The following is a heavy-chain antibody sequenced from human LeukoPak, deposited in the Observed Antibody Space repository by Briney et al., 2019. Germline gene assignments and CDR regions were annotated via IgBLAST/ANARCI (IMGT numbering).Heavy chain of an antibody. Sequence: GASVKVSCKASGYTFTGYYMHWVRQAPGHGLEWMGWINPNSGGTNYAQKFQGRVTMTRDTSISTAYMELSRLRSDDTAVYCCARLNYGNAFDIWGQGTMVTVSS. J-gene: IGHJ3*02. CDR1: GYTFTGYY. D-gene: IGHD3-16*01. CDR3: ARLNYGNAFDI. CDR2: INPNSGGT. V-gene: IGHV1-2*02.